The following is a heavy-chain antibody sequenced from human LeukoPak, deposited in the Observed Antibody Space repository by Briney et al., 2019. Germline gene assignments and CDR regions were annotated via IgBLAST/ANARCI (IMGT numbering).Heavy chain of an antibody. CDR1: GGSISSGGYY. J-gene: IGHJ4*02. CDR3: ATGASGFGEEKDDPRNYFDY. CDR2: IYYSGST. D-gene: IGHD3-10*01. Sequence: PSETLSLTCTVSGGSISSGGYYWSWIPQPPGKGLEWIGYIYYSGSTYYNPSLKSRVTISVDTSKNQFSLKLSSVTAADTAVYYCATGASGFGEEKDDPRNYFDYWGQGTLVTVSS. V-gene: IGHV4-31*03.